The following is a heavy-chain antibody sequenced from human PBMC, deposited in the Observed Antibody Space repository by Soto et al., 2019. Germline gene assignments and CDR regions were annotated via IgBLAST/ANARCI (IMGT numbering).Heavy chain of an antibody. CDR2: ISATGGNI. CDR3: AKVAGGLGYFDL. CDR1: GFTFSDYA. V-gene: IGHV3-23*01. J-gene: IGHJ2*01. Sequence: VQLLESGGGLARPGGSLRLSCVASGFTFSDYAMTWVRQAPGKGLEWVATISATGGNIEYTDSLKGRFTISRDNSKNTLYLQLNGLTSDDTAVHYCAKVAGGLGYFDLWGRGTLVTVSS. D-gene: IGHD3-16*01.